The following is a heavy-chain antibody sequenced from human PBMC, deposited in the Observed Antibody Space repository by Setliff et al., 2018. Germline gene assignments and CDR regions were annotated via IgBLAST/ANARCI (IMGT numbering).Heavy chain of an antibody. J-gene: IGHJ4*02. CDR3: ARHATYYYGSGNLPFDS. D-gene: IGHD3-10*01. V-gene: IGHV4-34*12. CDR2: IMPGRDT. Sequence: SETLSLTCAVYGDSLSGYYWSWIRQSPKKGLEWIGAIMPGRDTLYSPSLESRLTITIGTSKSQFSLKLSSVTAADTAVYYCARHATYYYGSGNLPFDSWGQGTLVTVSS. CDR1: GDSLSGYY.